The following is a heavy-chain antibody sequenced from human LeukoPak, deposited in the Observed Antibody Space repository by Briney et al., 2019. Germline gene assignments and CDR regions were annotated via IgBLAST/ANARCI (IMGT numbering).Heavy chain of an antibody. CDR1: GYTFTSYY. CDR2: INPSDGST. J-gene: IGHJ2*01. V-gene: IGHV1-46*01. CDR3: ARVNYGDYWYFDL. Sequence: GASVKVSCKXSGYTFTSYYMHWVQQSPGQGLQWMGIINPSDGSTTSAQKLQGRVTMTRDTSTSTVYMELSSLRSEDTAVYYCARVNYGDYWYFDLWGRGTLVTVSS. D-gene: IGHD4-17*01.